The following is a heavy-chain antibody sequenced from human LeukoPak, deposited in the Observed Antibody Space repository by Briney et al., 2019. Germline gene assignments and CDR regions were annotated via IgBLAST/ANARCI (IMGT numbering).Heavy chain of an antibody. V-gene: IGHV4-39*01. CDR3: ARTNPNWFDP. J-gene: IGHJ5*02. CDR2: IYYSGST. Sequence: GWVRQAPGMGLEWIGSIYYSGSTYYNPSLKSRVTISVDTSKNQFSLKLSSVTAADTAVYYCARTNPNWFDPWGQGTLVTVSS. D-gene: IGHD1-14*01.